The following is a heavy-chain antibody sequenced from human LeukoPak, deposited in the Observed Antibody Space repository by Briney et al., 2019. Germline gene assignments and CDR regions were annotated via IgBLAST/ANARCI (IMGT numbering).Heavy chain of an antibody. CDR3: ARDRYGSGSPSGY. V-gene: IGHV1-69*04. J-gene: IGHJ4*02. CDR1: GGTFSSYA. Sequence: GASVKVSCNASGGTFSSYAISWVRQAPGQGLEWMGRIIPILGIANYAQKFQGRVTITADKSTSTAYMELSSLRSEDTAVYYCARDRYGSGSPSGYWGQGTLVTVSS. CDR2: IIPILGIA. D-gene: IGHD3-10*01.